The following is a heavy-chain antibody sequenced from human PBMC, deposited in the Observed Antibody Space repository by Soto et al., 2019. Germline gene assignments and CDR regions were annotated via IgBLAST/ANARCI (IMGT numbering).Heavy chain of an antibody. V-gene: IGHV1-2*02. D-gene: IGHD4-17*01. CDR2: INPNSGGT. CDR1: GYTFTGYH. Sequence: ASLKVSCKASGYTFTGYHMHWVRQAPGQGLEWMGWINPNSGGTNYAQKFQGRVTMTRDTSISTAYMELSRLRSDDTAVYYCARDGFPTVTLGYYYYGMDVWGQGTTVTVSS. J-gene: IGHJ6*02. CDR3: ARDGFPTVTLGYYYYGMDV.